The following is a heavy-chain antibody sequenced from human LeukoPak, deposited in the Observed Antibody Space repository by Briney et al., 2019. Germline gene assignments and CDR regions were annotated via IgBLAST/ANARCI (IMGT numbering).Heavy chain of an antibody. CDR1: GGTFSIYA. CDR2: IIPILGIA. J-gene: IGHJ3*02. D-gene: IGHD2-2*01. Sequence: SVKVSSKASGGTFSIYAISWVRQAPGQGLEWMGRIIPILGIANYAQKFQGRVTITADKSTSTAYMELSSLRSEDTAVYYCARGADIVVVPAAEGDAFDIWGQGTMVTVSS. V-gene: IGHV1-69*04. CDR3: ARGADIVVVPAAEGDAFDI.